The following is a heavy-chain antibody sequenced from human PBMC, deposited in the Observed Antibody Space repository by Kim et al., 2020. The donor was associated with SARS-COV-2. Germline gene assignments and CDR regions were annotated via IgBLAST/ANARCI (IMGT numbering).Heavy chain of an antibody. V-gene: IGHV4-59*01. Sequence: NYNPSLKSRVTISVDTSKNQFSLKLSSVTAADTAVYYCARDGTYSSSWPYWGQGTLVTVSS. D-gene: IGHD6-13*01. CDR3: ARDGTYSSSWPY. J-gene: IGHJ4*02.